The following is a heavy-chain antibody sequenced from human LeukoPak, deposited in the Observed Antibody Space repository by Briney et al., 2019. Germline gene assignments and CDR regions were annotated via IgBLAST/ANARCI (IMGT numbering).Heavy chain of an antibody. Sequence: ASVKVSCTASGYTFSSYGISWVRQAPGQGLEWMGWISAYSGNTNYAQKLQGRVTMTTDASTSTAYMELRSLRSDDTAVYYCARDQWLLTNWFDPWGQGTLVTVSS. CDR3: ARDQWLLTNWFDP. CDR2: ISAYSGNT. J-gene: IGHJ5*02. D-gene: IGHD5-24*01. CDR1: GYTFSSYG. V-gene: IGHV1-18*01.